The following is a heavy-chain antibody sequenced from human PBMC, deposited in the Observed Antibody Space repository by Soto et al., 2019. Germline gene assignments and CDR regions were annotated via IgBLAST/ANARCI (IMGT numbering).Heavy chain of an antibody. V-gene: IGHV1-58*01. CDR1: GFTFTSSA. CDR2: IVVGSGNT. CDR3: AADPAGDSGSYYPDYYYGMDV. D-gene: IGHD1-26*01. J-gene: IGHJ6*02. Sequence: GASVKVSCKASGFTFTSSAVQWVRQARGQRLEWIGWIVVGSGNTNYAQKFQERVTITRDMSTSTAYMELSSLRSEDTAVYYRAADPAGDSGSYYPDYYYGMDVWGQGTTVTVSS.